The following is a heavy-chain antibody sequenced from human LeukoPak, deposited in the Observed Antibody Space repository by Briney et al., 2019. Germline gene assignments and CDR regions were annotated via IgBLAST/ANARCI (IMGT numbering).Heavy chain of an antibody. D-gene: IGHD6-19*01. Sequence: GGSLRLSCAASGFTFSSYSTNWVRQAPGKGLKCVSYISSSGTTIYYADSVKGRFTISSDNAKNSLYLQMNSLRDDDTAVYFCARAGGGWFFDYWGQGTLVTVSS. V-gene: IGHV3-48*02. CDR3: ARAGGGWFFDY. CDR2: ISSSGTTI. J-gene: IGHJ4*02. CDR1: GFTFSSYS.